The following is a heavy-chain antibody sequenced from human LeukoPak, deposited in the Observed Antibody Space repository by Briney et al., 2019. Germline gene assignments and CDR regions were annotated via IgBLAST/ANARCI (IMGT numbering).Heavy chain of an antibody. D-gene: IGHD2-8*02. CDR3: TTLSWFNY. CDR2: FEPEDGET. V-gene: IGHV1-24*01. Sequence: ASVKVSCKPSGYSFTGYSMCWIRQAPGKGLEWMGGFEPEDGETVYAQKFQGRVTMTDDTSTVTAYMEVSSLRSEDTAVYYCTTLSWFNYWGQGSLVTVSS. J-gene: IGHJ4*02. CDR1: GYSFTGYS.